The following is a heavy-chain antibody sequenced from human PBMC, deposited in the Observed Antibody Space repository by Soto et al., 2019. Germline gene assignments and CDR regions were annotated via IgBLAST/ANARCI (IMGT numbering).Heavy chain of an antibody. CDR2: IYYSGST. D-gene: IGHD6-19*01. CDR3: GDLKVWQSYWFDP. Sequence: PSETLSLTCTVSGGSISSYYWSWIRQPPGKGLEWIGYIYYSGSTNYNPSLKSRVTISVDTSKNQFSLKLSSVTAADTAVYYCGDLKVWQSYWFDPWRQGTPVTVSX. J-gene: IGHJ5*02. CDR1: GGSISSYY. V-gene: IGHV4-59*08.